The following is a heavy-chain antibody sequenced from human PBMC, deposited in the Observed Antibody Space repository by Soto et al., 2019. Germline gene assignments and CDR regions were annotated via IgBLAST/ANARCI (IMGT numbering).Heavy chain of an antibody. CDR2: LYNTGST. D-gene: IGHD6-13*01. J-gene: IGHJ6*02. Sequence: PSETLSLTCTVSGASISRYYWSWIRQSPGKGLEWFGYLYNTGSTIYNPSLKSRVTISVDTSKNQFSLKLSSVTAADTAVYYCARGKYSSSWRLSYYYYYGMDVWGQGTTVTV. V-gene: IGHV4-59*12. CDR3: ARGKYSSSWRLSYYYYYGMDV. CDR1: GASISRYY.